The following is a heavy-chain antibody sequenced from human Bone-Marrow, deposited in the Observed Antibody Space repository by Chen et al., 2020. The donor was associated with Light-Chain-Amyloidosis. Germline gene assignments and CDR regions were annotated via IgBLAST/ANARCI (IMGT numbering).Heavy chain of an antibody. D-gene: IGHD5-18*01. CDR2: IDSGGST. J-gene: IGHJ4*02. Sequence: EVHLVETGGALIQPGGSLRQPCPASVFSVSRSYMSWVRQAPGKGLEWVSLIDSGGSTYYADFVKGRFTISRDSSKYTVYLQMNSLRAEDTALYYCATEGRDPGYSYGYLNYWGQGTLVTVSS. CDR1: VFSVSRSY. V-gene: IGHV3-53*02. CDR3: ATEGRDPGYSYGYLNY.